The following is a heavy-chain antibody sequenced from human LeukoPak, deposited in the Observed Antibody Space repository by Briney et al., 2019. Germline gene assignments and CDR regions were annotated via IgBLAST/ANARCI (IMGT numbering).Heavy chain of an antibody. CDR1: GFTFSSYS. D-gene: IGHD3-3*01. Sequence: GRSLRLSCAASGFTFSSYSMNWVRRAPGKGLEWVSYISSSSSTIYYADSVKGRFTISRDNAKNSLYLQMNSLRAEDTAVYYCARDHTYYDFWSGYARDVWGKGTTVTVSS. CDR3: ARDHTYYDFWSGYARDV. J-gene: IGHJ6*04. V-gene: IGHV3-48*01. CDR2: ISSSSSTI.